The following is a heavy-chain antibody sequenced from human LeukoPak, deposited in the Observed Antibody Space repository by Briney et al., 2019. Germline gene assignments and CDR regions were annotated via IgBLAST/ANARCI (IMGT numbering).Heavy chain of an antibody. CDR3: ARSDSSGYYYFV. D-gene: IGHD3-22*01. Sequence: SETLSLTCTVSGGSISSYYWSWIRQPPGKGLEWIGYIYYSGSTNYNPSLKSRVAISVDTSKNQFSLKLSSVTAADTAIYYCARSDSSGYYYFVWGQGTLVTVSS. J-gene: IGHJ4*02. V-gene: IGHV4-59*01. CDR1: GGSISSYY. CDR2: IYYSGST.